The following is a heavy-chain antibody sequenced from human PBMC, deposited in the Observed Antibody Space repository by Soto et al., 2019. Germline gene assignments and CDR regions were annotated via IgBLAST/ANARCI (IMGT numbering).Heavy chain of an antibody. D-gene: IGHD2-15*01. V-gene: IGHV4-59*01. Sequence: PSGTLSLTCTVSGGSISSYCCTWIRQPPGKGLDWIGSIYYSGSTNSNPSLKSRVTISVDTSKNQFSLKLSSVTAADTAVYYCARDRLGYCSGGSCFDTYFDYWGQGTLVTVSS. CDR2: IYYSGST. J-gene: IGHJ4*02. CDR1: GGSISSYC. CDR3: ARDRLGYCSGGSCFDTYFDY.